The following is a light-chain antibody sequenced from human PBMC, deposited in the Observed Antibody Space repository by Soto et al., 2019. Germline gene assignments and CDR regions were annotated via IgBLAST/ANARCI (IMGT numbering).Light chain of an antibody. Sequence: QLVLTQSPSASASLGASVKLTCTLSSGHSSYAIAWHQQRPEKGPRYLMKLNCDGSHSKGDGIPDRFSGSSSGAERYLTISSLQSEDEADYYCQTWGSGIHYVFGTGTKLTVL. J-gene: IGLJ1*01. CDR1: SGHSSYA. CDR2: LNCDGSH. V-gene: IGLV4-69*01. CDR3: QTWGSGIHYV.